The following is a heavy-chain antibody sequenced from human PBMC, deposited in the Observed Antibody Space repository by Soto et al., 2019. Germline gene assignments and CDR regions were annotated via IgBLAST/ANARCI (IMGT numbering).Heavy chain of an antibody. CDR2: IYPGDSDT. Sequence: GESLKISCKGSGYSFTSYWIGWVRQMPGKGLEWMGIIYPGDSDTRYSPSFQGQVTISADKSISTAYLQWSSLKASDTAMYYCARQVKDYYYYYGMDVWGQGTTVTVSS. J-gene: IGHJ6*02. V-gene: IGHV5-51*01. CDR1: GYSFTSYW. CDR3: ARQVKDYYYYYGMDV.